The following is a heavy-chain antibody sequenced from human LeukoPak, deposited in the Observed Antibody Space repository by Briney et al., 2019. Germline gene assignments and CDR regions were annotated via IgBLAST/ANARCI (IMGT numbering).Heavy chain of an antibody. V-gene: IGHV4-59*01. J-gene: IGHJ6*02. Sequence: SETLSLTCTVSGGSISSYYWSWIRQPPGKGLEWIGYIYYSGSTNYNPSLKSRVAISVDTSKNQFSLNLSSVTAADTAVYYCARDQGYGMDVWGQGTTVTVSS. CDR1: GGSISSYY. CDR2: IYYSGST. CDR3: ARDQGYGMDV.